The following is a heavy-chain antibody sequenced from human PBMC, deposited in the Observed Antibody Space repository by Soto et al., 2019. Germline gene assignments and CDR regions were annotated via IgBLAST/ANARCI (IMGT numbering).Heavy chain of an antibody. CDR1: GGTFSSYA. J-gene: IGHJ4*02. CDR3: ARGANNDFWSGYYHFDY. Sequence: SVKVSCKASGGTFSSYAISWVRQAPGQGLEWMGGIIPIFGTANYAQKFQGRVTITADESTSTAYMELSSLRSEDTAVYYCARGANNDFWSGYYHFDYWGQGTLVTVSS. V-gene: IGHV1-69*13. CDR2: IIPIFGTA. D-gene: IGHD3-3*01.